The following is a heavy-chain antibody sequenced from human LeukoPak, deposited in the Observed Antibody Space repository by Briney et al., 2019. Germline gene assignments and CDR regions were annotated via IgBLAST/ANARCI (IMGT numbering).Heavy chain of an antibody. V-gene: IGHV4-59*01. CDR3: ARMIGWGARRYSYFYMDV. CDR2: IYYSGST. D-gene: IGHD1-26*01. J-gene: IGHJ6*03. CDR1: GGSISSDY. Sequence: PSETLSLTCTVSGGSISSDYCSWIRQPPGKGLEWIGYIYYSGSTNYNSSLESRVTISVDTSKNQFSLKLNSVTAADTAVYYCARMIGWGARRYSYFYMDVWGKGTTVTISS.